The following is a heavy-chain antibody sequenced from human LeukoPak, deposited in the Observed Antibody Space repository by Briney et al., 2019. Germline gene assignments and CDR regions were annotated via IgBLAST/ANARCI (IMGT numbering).Heavy chain of an antibody. Sequence: GGSLRLSCAASGFTFSTYWMHWVRQAPGKGLVWVSRVNTDGSSPNFADSVKGRFTISRDNAKNTLYLRMNSLRAEDTAVYYCARDFKRARYSATGYSFDYWGQGTPVTVSS. V-gene: IGHV3-74*01. CDR2: VNTDGSSP. CDR3: ARDFKRARYSATGYSFDY. CDR1: GFTFSTYW. J-gene: IGHJ4*02. D-gene: IGHD5-12*01.